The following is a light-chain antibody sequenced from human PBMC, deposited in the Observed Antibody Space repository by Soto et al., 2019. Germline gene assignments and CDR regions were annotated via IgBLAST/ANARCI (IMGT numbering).Light chain of an antibody. V-gene: IGLV1-44*01. J-gene: IGLJ3*02. CDR3: AAWDGSLQSWV. Sequence: QSVLTQPPLASGTPGQRVTISCSGSSSNIGSHVVNWYQQVPGTAPKLLIYTNNQRPSGVPDRFSDSKSGTSASLAISGLQSEDEADYYCAAWDGSLQSWVFGGGTKLTVL. CDR1: SSNIGSHV. CDR2: TNN.